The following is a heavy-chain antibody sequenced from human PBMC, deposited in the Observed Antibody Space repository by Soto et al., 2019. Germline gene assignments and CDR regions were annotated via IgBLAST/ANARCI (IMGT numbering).Heavy chain of an antibody. J-gene: IGHJ6*02. CDR1: GFTFSSYS. CDR3: ARGRGAAGTDSVQYYGMDV. CDR2: ISSSSSYI. D-gene: IGHD6-13*01. Sequence: GGSLRLSCAASGFTFSSYSMNWVRQAPGKGLGWVSSISSSSSYIYYADSVKGRFTISRDNAKNSLYLQMNSLRAEDTAVYYCARGRGAAGTDSVQYYGMDVWGQGTTVTVSS. V-gene: IGHV3-21*01.